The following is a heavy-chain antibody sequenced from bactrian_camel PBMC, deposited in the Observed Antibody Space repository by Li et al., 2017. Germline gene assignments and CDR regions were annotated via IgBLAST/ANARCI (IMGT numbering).Heavy chain of an antibody. J-gene: IGHJ6*01. CDR3: AAGRLRGGRCGVMSGRFPDFAY. Sequence: HVQLVESGGGSVQARGSLSLSCTASRYPTSSYCLGRFRQPPGKEREGVASVGGDSSPRYLDAVKGRFTISVDDAKNTLYLQMNSLEPEDTATYYCAAGRLRGGRCGVMSGRFPDFAYYGQGTQVTVS. V-gene: IGHV3S55*01. D-gene: IGHD7*01. CDR1: RYPTSSYC. CDR2: VGGDSSP.